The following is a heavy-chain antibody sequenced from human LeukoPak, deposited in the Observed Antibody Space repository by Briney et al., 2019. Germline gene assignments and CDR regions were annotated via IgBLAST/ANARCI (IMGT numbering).Heavy chain of an antibody. J-gene: IGHJ5*02. CDR2: ISARGYDF. CDR1: GFMFRSYN. Sequence: PGGSLRLSCAASGFMFRSYNMNWVRQAPGKGLEWVSSISARGYDFYYADSLKGRFTISRDNDKNSLYLQMNSLRAEDTAVYYCAREHCSSTSCYPWGQGTLVTVSS. D-gene: IGHD2-2*01. V-gene: IGHV3-21*01. CDR3: AREHCSSTSCYP.